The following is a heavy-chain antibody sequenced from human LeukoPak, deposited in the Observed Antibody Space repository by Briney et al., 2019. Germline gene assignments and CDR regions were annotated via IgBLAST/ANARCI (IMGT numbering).Heavy chain of an antibody. V-gene: IGHV3-33*01. CDR3: ARESTVIYDY. J-gene: IGHJ4*02. CDR1: GFTFSSYG. Sequence: PGGSLRLSCAASGFTFSSYGMHWVRQAPGKGVEWVAVIWYDGRKKYYADSVKGGFTISRDNAKNTLYLQMNSLRAEHTAVYYCARESTVIYDYWGQGTLVTVSS. D-gene: IGHD4-17*01. CDR2: IWYDGRKK.